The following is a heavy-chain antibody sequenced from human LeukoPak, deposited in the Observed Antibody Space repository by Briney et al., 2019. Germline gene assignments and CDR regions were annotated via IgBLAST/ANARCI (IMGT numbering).Heavy chain of an antibody. V-gene: IGHV3-23*01. Sequence: GGTLRLSCAASGFHFSTHGMNWVRQAPGKGLEWVSGISPPGDITYYADSVMGRFTISRDNRKNTVSLQMNSLRAEDTALYHCVRDLEWGAFDVWGQGTMVTVSS. CDR3: VRDLEWGAFDV. D-gene: IGHD1-1*01. J-gene: IGHJ3*01. CDR2: ISPPGDIT. CDR1: GFHFSTHG.